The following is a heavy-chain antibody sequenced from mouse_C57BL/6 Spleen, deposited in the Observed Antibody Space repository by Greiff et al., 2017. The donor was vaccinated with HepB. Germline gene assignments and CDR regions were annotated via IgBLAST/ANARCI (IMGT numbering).Heavy chain of an antibody. CDR3: ARSGLYGSRDFDY. CDR1: GYAFTNYL. J-gene: IGHJ2*01. CDR2: INPGSGGT. V-gene: IGHV1-54*01. D-gene: IGHD1-1*01. Sequence: VQLQQPGAELVRPGTSVKVSCKASGYAFTNYLIEWVKQRPGQGLEWIGVINPGSGGTNYNEKFKGKATLTADKSSSTAYMQLSSLTSEDSAVYFCARSGLYGSRDFDYWGQGTTLTVSS.